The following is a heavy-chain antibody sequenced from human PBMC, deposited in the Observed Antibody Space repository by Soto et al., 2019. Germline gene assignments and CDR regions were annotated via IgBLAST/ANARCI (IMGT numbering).Heavy chain of an antibody. J-gene: IGHJ4*02. Sequence: ASVKVSCKVSGYTLTELSMHWVRQAPGKGLEWMGGFDPEDGETIYAQKFQGRVTMTEDTSTDTAYMELSSLRSEDTAAYYCARWGQTPAAGPNFDYWGQGTLVTVSS. CDR1: GYTLTELS. V-gene: IGHV1-24*01. D-gene: IGHD6-13*01. CDR3: ARWGQTPAAGPNFDY. CDR2: FDPEDGET.